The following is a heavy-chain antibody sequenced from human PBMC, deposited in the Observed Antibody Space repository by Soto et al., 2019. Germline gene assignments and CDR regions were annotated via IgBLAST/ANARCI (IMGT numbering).Heavy chain of an antibody. CDR3: AREMTGYYKTYYYYYGMDV. D-gene: IGHD3-9*01. CDR2: ISAYNGNT. CDR1: GYTFTSYG. V-gene: IGHV1-18*01. Sequence: GSVKVSCKASGYTFTSYGISWVRQAPGQGLEWMGWISAYNGNTNYAQKLQDRVTMTTDTSTSTANMQLRSLRSDDTAVYYCAREMTGYYKTYYYYYGMDVWGQGTTVTVSS. J-gene: IGHJ6*02.